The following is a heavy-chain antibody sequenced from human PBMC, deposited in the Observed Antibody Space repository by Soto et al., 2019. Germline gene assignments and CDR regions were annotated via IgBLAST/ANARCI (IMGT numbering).Heavy chain of an antibody. Sequence: QVQLVQSGAEVKKPGASVKVSCKASGYTFTSYGISWVRQAPGQGLEWMGWISAYNGNTNYAQKLQGRVTMTTDTSTSTAYMELRSLRSDDTAVYYCARGVHYDILTGYYRPYYYGMDVWGQGTTVTVSS. D-gene: IGHD3-9*01. CDR2: ISAYNGNT. J-gene: IGHJ6*02. V-gene: IGHV1-18*01. CDR1: GYTFTSYG. CDR3: ARGVHYDILTGYYRPYYYGMDV.